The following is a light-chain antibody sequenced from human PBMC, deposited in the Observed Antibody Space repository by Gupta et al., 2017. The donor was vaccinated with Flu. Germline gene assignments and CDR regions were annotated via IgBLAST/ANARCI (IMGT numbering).Light chain of an antibody. V-gene: IGKV3-20*01. Sequence: LSLSPGERATLSCMARQSVSSSYLPWYQQIPGQFPRLLIYGASSRATGTPDRFSGSWSGTDFTLTISRLEPEDFAVYYCQQYGGSPRWTFGQGTKVEL. CDR3: QQYGGSPRWT. J-gene: IGKJ1*01. CDR1: QSVSSSY. CDR2: GAS.